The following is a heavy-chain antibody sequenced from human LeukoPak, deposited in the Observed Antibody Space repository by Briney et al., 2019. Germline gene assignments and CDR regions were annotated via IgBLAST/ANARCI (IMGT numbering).Heavy chain of an antibody. D-gene: IGHD3-22*01. Sequence: GGSLRLSCAASGFTFSSYAMSWVRQAPGKGLEWVSTIIGSGGSTYYADSVRGRFTISRDNSKNTLYLPMNSLRAEDTAVYYRAKALLPSHYDSRILDYWGQGTLVTVSS. CDR3: AKALLPSHYDSRILDY. V-gene: IGHV3-23*01. J-gene: IGHJ4*02. CDR1: GFTFSSYA. CDR2: IIGSGGST.